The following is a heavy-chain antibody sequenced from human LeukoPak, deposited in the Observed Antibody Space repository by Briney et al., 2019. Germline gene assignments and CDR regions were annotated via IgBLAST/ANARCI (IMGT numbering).Heavy chain of an antibody. CDR3: ARDSNEFGELVGWFDP. CDR1: GGIFSSYA. Sequence: SVKVSCKASGGIFSSYAISWVRQAPGQGLEWMGGIIPIFGTANYAQKFQGRVTITADKSTSTAYMELSSLRSEDTAVYYCARDSNEFGELVGWFDPWGQGTLVTVSS. J-gene: IGHJ5*02. CDR2: IIPIFGTA. V-gene: IGHV1-69*06. D-gene: IGHD3-10*01.